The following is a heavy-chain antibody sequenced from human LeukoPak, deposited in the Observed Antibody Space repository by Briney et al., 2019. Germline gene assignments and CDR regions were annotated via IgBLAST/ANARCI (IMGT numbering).Heavy chain of an antibody. V-gene: IGHV7-4-1*02. CDR2: INTNTGNP. D-gene: IGHD2-15*01. J-gene: IGHJ6*03. CDR1: GYTFTSYA. Sequence: ASVKVSCKASGYTFTSYAMNWVRQAPGQGLEWMGWINTNTGNPTYAQGFTGRFVFSLDTSVSTAYLQISSLKAEDTAVYYCARTTWWGSVAATSQYYYYYYMDVWGKGTTVTVSS. CDR3: ARTTWWGSVAATSQYYYYYYMDV.